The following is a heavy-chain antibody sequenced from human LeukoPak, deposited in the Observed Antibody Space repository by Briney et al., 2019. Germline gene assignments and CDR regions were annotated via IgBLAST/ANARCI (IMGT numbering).Heavy chain of an antibody. V-gene: IGHV4-34*01. Sequence: SETLSLTCAVYGGSFSGYYWSWIRQPPGKGLEWIGEINHSGSTNYNPSLKSQVTISVDTSKNQFSLKLSSVTAADTAVYYCARGWVGKYYFDYWGQGTLVTVSS. CDR3: ARGWVGKYYFDY. CDR1: GGSFSGYY. CDR2: INHSGST. J-gene: IGHJ4*02. D-gene: IGHD3-16*01.